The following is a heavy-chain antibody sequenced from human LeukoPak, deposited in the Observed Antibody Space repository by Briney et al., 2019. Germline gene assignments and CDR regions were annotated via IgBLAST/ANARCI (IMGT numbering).Heavy chain of an antibody. CDR1: GGSISSYY. CDR3: ARDQGIAAAGTFDY. CDR2: IYTSGST. Sequence: SETLSLTCTVSGGSISSYYWSWIRQPAGKGLEWIGRIYTSGSTNYNPSLKSRVTMSVDTSKNQFSLKLSSVTAADTAVYYSARDQGIAAAGTFDYWGQGTLVTVSS. J-gene: IGHJ4*02. D-gene: IGHD6-13*01. V-gene: IGHV4-4*07.